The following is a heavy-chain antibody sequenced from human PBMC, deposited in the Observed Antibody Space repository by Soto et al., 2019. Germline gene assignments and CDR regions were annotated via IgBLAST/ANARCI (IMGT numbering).Heavy chain of an antibody. V-gene: IGHV4-34*01. CDR2: INHSGST. CDR3: ARVGGDDTEYSSGWYVDY. Sequence: QVQLQQWGAGLLKPSETLSLTCAVYGGSFSGYYWSWIRQPPGKGLEWIGEINHSGSTNYNPSLKRRLTRSVDASKNQFSLQLSYVTAADTAVYYCARVGGDDTEYSSGWYVDYWGPGTLGTVSS. J-gene: IGHJ4*02. CDR1: GGSFSGYY. D-gene: IGHD6-19*01.